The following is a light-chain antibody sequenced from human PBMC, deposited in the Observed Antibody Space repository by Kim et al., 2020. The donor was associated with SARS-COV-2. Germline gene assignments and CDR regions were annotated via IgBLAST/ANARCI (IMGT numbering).Light chain of an antibody. CDR2: GAS. CDR1: QSINTN. J-gene: IGKJ1*01. Sequence: PGDKATLSCRASQSINTNLAWFQQKPGQAPRLLIYGASTRTTGIPARFSGSGSGTEFTLTITISSLPSEDFALYFCQQYQDWPRTFGQGTKVDIK. V-gene: IGKV3-15*01. CDR3: QQYQDWPRT.